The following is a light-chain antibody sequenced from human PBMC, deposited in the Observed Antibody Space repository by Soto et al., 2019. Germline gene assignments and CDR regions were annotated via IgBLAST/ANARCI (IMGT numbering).Light chain of an antibody. J-gene: IGKJ4*01. V-gene: IGKV3-11*01. Sequence: ALAQSPVALSLSPGERATLSCRASQSVSTDLAWYQQKPGQAPRLLIYDASNRATGIPVRFAGSGSGTDFDLTISSLEPEDFVLYYCQHPPTSFGGGTKVEI. CDR2: DAS. CDR1: QSVSTD. CDR3: QHPPTS.